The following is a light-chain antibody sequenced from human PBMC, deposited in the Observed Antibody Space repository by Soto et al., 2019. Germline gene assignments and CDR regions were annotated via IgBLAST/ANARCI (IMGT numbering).Light chain of an antibody. CDR1: SSNFGNND. CDR3: GTWDSSLSTYV. CDR2: DNN. Sequence: QSVLTQPPSVSAAPGQKVTISCSGSSSNFGNNDVSWYQQLPGTAPKLLIYDNNKRPSGIPDRFSGSKSGTSATLGITGLXTGDEADYYCGTWDSSLSTYVFGTGTKVTVL. J-gene: IGLJ1*01. V-gene: IGLV1-51*01.